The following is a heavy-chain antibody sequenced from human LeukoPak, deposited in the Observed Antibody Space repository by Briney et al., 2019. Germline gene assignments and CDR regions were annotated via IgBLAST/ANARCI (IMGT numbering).Heavy chain of an antibody. CDR3: ARLYDFSGYGIDY. V-gene: IGHV3-48*03. J-gene: IGHJ4*02. D-gene: IGHD3-22*01. Sequence: PGGSLRLSCAASGFIFSSYAMKWVRQGPGKGLEWISYISSSGTSIYYAHSVKGRFTISRDNAKNSLYLQMNSLRAEDTAIYYCARLYDFSGYGIDYWGQGTLVTVSS. CDR2: ISSSGTSI. CDR1: GFIFSSYA.